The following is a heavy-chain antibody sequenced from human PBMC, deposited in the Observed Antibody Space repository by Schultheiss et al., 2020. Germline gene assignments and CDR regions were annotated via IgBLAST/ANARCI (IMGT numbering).Heavy chain of an antibody. V-gene: IGHV3-23*01. Sequence: GGSLRLSCAASGFTFRTYTMSWVRQAPGEGLEWVSSVGGGGSTYYADSVKGRFTISRDNSKNTLYLQMNSLRAEDTAVYYCAKRGNEADTSKYYFDYWGQGTLVTVSS. CDR2: VGGGGST. CDR3: AKRGNEADTSKYYFDY. J-gene: IGHJ4*02. D-gene: IGHD2-2*01. CDR1: GFTFRTYT.